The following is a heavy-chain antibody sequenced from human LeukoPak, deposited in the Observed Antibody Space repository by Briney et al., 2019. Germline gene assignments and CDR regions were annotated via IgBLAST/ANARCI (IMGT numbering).Heavy chain of an antibody. V-gene: IGHV3-20*04. CDR1: GFTFDDYG. Sequence: GSLRLSCAASGFTFDDYGMSWVRQAPGKGLEWVSGINWNGGSTGYADSVKGRFTISRDNAKNSLYLQMNSLRAEDTALYYCARDVSYGHNYYYYYMDVWGKGTTVTISS. D-gene: IGHD5-18*01. CDR2: INWNGGST. J-gene: IGHJ6*03. CDR3: ARDVSYGHNYYYYYMDV.